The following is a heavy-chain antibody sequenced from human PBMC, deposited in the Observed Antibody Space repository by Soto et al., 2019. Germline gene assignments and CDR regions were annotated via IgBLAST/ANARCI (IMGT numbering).Heavy chain of an antibody. CDR3: ARDPRPHLSNWDSDVGFHT. J-gene: IGHJ5*02. CDR1: GGSFTSYA. V-gene: IGHV1-69*06. D-gene: IGHD6-13*01. CDR2: IIPIFGTP. Sequence: QVQLVQSGTEVKKPGSSVKVSCQASGGSFTSYAFAWVRQAPGQGLEWVGGIIPIFGTPNYAQKFQGRVTITADRSTSTVYLDLTGLTSEDTAVYFCARDPRPHLSNWDSDVGFHTWGQGSLVIVSS.